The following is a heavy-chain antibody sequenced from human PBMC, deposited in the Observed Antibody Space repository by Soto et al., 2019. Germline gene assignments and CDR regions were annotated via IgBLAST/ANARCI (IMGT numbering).Heavy chain of an antibody. Sequence: GGSLRLSCAASGFTFSNYAMSWVRQAPGKGLEWVSVISGSDDSTYYADSVKGRFTISRDNSKNTLYLQMNSLRAEDTAVYYCAKRSSSFTFDYWGQGTLVTVSS. D-gene: IGHD6-6*01. CDR1: GFTFSNYA. V-gene: IGHV3-23*01. CDR3: AKRSSSFTFDY. CDR2: ISGSDDST. J-gene: IGHJ4*02.